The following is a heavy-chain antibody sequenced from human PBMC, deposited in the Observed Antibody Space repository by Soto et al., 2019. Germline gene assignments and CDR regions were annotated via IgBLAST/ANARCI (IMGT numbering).Heavy chain of an antibody. CDR3: AGDQVPAALLAWFDP. CDR1: GGSISSYY. CDR2: IYYSGST. J-gene: IGHJ5*02. Sequence: QVQLQESGPGLVKPSETLSLTCTVSGGSISSYYWSWIRQPPGKGLEWIGYIYYSGSTNYNPSLKSRVTXPXGXSXXESSLKRSSVTAADTAVYYCAGDQVPAALLAWFDPWGQGTLVTVSS. D-gene: IGHD2-2*01. V-gene: IGHV4-59*01.